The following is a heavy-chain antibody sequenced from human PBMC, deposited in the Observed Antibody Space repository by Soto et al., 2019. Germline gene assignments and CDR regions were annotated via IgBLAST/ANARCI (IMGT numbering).Heavy chain of an antibody. CDR1: GVTFSSYA. CDR3: ARAVAVAGPGAFDI. Sequence: ASVKVSCKASGVTFSSYAISWVRQAPGQGLEWMGGIIPIFGTANYAQKFQGRVTITADKSTSTAYMELSSLRSEDTAVYYCARAVAVAGPGAFDIWGQGTMVTVSS. V-gene: IGHV1-69*06. CDR2: IIPIFGTA. D-gene: IGHD6-19*01. J-gene: IGHJ3*02.